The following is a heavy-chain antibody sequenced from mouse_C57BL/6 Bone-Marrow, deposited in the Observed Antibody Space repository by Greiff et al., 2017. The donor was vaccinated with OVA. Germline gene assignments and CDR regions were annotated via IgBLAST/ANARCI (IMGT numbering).Heavy chain of an antibody. V-gene: IGHV5-4*01. CDR2: ISAGGSYT. D-gene: IGHD1-1*01. Sequence: EVQVEESGGGLVKPGGSLKLSCAASGFTFSSYAMSWVRQTPEKRLEWVATISAGGSYTYYPDNVKGRFTLSRDNSNNTLYLKMSHLKSEDTAMYYCARSNDGSRYVGDWGQGTTLTVSS. CDR1: GFTFSSYA. J-gene: IGHJ2*01. CDR3: ARSNDGSRYVGD.